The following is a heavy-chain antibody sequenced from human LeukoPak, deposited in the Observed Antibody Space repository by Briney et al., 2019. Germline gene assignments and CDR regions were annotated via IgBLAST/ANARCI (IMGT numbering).Heavy chain of an antibody. CDR2: ISSSSSTI. CDR3: AKAGDRGNGGSYWATAY. J-gene: IGHJ4*02. CDR1: GFTFSSYS. Sequence: GGSLRLSCAASGFTFSSYSMNWVRQAPGKGLEWVSYISSSSSTIYYADSVKGRFTISRDNAKNSLYLQMNSLRAEDTAVYYCAKAGDRGNGGSYWATAYWGQGTLVTVSS. D-gene: IGHD1-26*01. V-gene: IGHV3-48*01.